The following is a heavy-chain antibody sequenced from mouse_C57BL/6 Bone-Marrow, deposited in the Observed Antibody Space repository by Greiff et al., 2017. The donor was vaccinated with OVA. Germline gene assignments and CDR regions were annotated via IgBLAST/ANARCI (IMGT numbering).Heavy chain of an antibody. Sequence: VQLQQSGAELARPGASVKLSCKASGYTFTSYGISWVKQRTGQGLEWIGEIYPRSGNTYYNEKFKGKATLTADKSPSTAYMELRSLTSEDSAVYFCARRHYYGPWFAYWGQGTLVTVSA. V-gene: IGHV1-81*01. J-gene: IGHJ3*01. CDR1: GYTFTSYG. CDR3: ARRHYYGPWFAY. CDR2: IYPRSGNT. D-gene: IGHD1-1*01.